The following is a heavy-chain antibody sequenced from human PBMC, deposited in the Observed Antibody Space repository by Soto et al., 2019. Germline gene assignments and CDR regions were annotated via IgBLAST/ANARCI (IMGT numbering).Heavy chain of an antibody. V-gene: IGHV1-2*04. CDR2: INPNSGGT. D-gene: IGHD3-3*01. CDR1: GYSFSGYH. CDR3: ARGAFWSGYNPFYYYYYGMDV. J-gene: IGHJ6*02. Sequence: ASVKRSCKASGYSFSGYHMHWVRQAPGQGLEWMGWINPNSGGTNYAQKFQGWVTMTRDTSISTAYMELSRLRSDDTAVYYCARGAFWSGYNPFYYYYYGMDVWGQGTTVTVSS.